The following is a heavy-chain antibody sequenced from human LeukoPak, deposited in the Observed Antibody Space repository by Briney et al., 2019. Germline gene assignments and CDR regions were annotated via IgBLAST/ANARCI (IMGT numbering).Heavy chain of an antibody. D-gene: IGHD6-13*01. CDR1: GFTFSSYA. CDR2: ISSSGGST. Sequence: GGSLRLSCAASGFTFSSYAMSWVRQAPGKGLEWVSGISSSGGSTSYADSVKGRFTISRDNSKNTLYLQMNSLRAEDTAVYYCVNPRDSSTWYTFDYWGQGTLVTVSS. CDR3: VNPRDSSTWYTFDY. V-gene: IGHV3-23*01. J-gene: IGHJ4*02.